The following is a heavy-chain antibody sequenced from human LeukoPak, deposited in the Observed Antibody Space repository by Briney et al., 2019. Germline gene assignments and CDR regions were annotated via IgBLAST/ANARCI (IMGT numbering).Heavy chain of an antibody. CDR1: GFTVSSNS. CDR3: ARRAGAYSHPYDY. Sequence: GGSLRLSCTVSGFTVSSNSMSWVRQAPGKGLEWVSFIFSSTHYSDSVKGRLTISRDNSKNTLYLQMNSLRAEDTAVYYCARRAGAYSHPYDYWGQGTLVTVSS. CDR2: IFSST. D-gene: IGHD4/OR15-4a*01. V-gene: IGHV3-53*01. J-gene: IGHJ4*02.